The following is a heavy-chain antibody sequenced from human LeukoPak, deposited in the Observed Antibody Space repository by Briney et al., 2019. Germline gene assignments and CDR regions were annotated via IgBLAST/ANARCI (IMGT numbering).Heavy chain of an antibody. V-gene: IGHV3-21*01. CDR3: AREVGDILTSPYDY. CDR2: ISSSSSYI. D-gene: IGHD3-9*01. CDR1: GFTFSSYA. Sequence: PGGSLRLSCAASGFTFSSYAMSWVRQAPGKGLEWVSSISSSSSYIYYADSVKGRFTISRDNAKNSLYLQMNSLRAEDTAVYYCAREVGDILTSPYDYWGQGTLVTVSS. J-gene: IGHJ4*02.